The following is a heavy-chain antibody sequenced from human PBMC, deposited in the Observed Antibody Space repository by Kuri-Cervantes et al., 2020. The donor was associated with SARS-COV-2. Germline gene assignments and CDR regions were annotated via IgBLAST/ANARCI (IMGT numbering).Heavy chain of an antibody. J-gene: IGHJ4*02. CDR1: GFSFSNYA. D-gene: IGHD3-16*01. CDR3: ARDDYDYVWGSYQFDY. Sequence: GGSLRLSCAAPGFSFSNYAMHWVRQAPGKGLEWVAVISGGARDKYYADSVKGRFTISRDNSKNTLYLQMNSLRAEDTAVYYCARDDYDYVWGSYQFDYWGQGTLVTVSS. V-gene: IGHV3-30*03. CDR2: ISGGARDK.